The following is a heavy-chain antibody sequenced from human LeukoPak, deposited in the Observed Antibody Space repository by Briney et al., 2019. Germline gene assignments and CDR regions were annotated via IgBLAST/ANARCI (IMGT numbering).Heavy chain of an antibody. D-gene: IGHD1-26*01. CDR3: ARDEVGGPLKY. Sequence: PGGSLRLSCAASGFTFSSYWMHWVRQAPGKGLVWVSRINSDGSSTSYADSVKGRFTISRDNAKNTLDLQMNSLRAEDTAVYYCARDEVGGPLKYWGQGILVTVSS. CDR2: INSDGSST. J-gene: IGHJ4*02. V-gene: IGHV3-74*01. CDR1: GFTFSSYW.